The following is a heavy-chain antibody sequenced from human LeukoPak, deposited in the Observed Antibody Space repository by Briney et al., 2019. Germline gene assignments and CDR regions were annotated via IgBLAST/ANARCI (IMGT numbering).Heavy chain of an antibody. Sequence: SETLSLTCTVSGDSISRSTYYWAWIRQPPGKGLEWIGSVYYGRSPYFNPSLESRATVSVDTSKNHFSLKMSSVTAADTAVYYCARSSGTGIFSYWGQGTLVTVSS. CDR2: VYYGRSP. D-gene: IGHD6-25*01. J-gene: IGHJ4*02. CDR3: ARSSGTGIFSY. V-gene: IGHV4-39*02. CDR1: GDSISRSTYY.